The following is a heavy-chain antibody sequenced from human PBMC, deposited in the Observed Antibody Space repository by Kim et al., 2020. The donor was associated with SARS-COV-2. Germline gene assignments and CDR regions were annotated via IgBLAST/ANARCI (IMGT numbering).Heavy chain of an antibody. J-gene: IGHJ4*02. CDR2: INPSGGST. D-gene: IGHD3-9*01. CDR1: GYTFTNYY. CDR3: ARSDILTGHQDY. Sequence: ASVKVSCKASGYTFTNYYMHWVRQAPGQGLEWMGIINPSGGSTSYAQKFQGRVTMTRDTSTSTVYMELSSLRSEDTAVYYCARSDILTGHQDYWGQGTLVTVSS. V-gene: IGHV1-46*01.